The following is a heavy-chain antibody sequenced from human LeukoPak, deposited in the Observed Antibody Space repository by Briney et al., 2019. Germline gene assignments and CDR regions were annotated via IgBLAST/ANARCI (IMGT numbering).Heavy chain of an antibody. CDR2: ISSSGSTI. CDR1: GFTFSSYE. D-gene: IGHD7-27*01. V-gene: IGHV3-48*03. CDR3: ARVTLGISLTDY. J-gene: IGHJ4*02. Sequence: PGGSLRLSCAASGFTFSSYEMNWVRQAPGKGLEWVSYISSSGSTIYYADSVKGRFTISRDNAKNSLYLQMNSLRAEDTAVYYCARVTLGISLTDYWGQGTLVTVSS.